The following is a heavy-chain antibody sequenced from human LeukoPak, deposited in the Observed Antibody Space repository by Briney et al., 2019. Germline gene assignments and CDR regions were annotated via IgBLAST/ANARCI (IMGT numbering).Heavy chain of an antibody. J-gene: IGHJ3*02. D-gene: IGHD6-19*01. V-gene: IGHV3-9*03. Sequence: GGSLRLSCAASGFTFDDYAMHWVRQAPGKGLEWVSGISWNSGSIGYADSVKGRFTISRDNAKNSLYLQMNSLRAEDMALYYCAKDMTADELVAFDIWGQGTMVTVSS. CDR3: AKDMTADELVAFDI. CDR2: ISWNSGSI. CDR1: GFTFDDYA.